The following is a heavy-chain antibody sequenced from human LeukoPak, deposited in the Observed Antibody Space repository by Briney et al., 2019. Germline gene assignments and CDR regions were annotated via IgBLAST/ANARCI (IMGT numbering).Heavy chain of an antibody. D-gene: IGHD5-18*01. Sequence: SQTLSLTCTVSGGSLSSGYYYWSWIRQPPGKGLEWIGYIYYSGSTYYNPSLKRRVTISVETSKNQFSLKLSSVTAADTAVYYCARGGYGGYYYYMDVWGKGTTVTVSS. CDR2: IYYSGST. CDR1: GGSLSSGYYY. J-gene: IGHJ6*03. V-gene: IGHV4-30-4*08. CDR3: ARGGYGGYYYYMDV.